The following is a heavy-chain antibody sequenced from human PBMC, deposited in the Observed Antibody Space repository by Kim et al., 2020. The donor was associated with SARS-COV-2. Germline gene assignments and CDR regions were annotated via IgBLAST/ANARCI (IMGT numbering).Heavy chain of an antibody. CDR3: ARVASITMVRGVVGWFYP. CDR1: GYTFTSYG. CDR2: ISAYNGNT. V-gene: IGHV1-18*01. Sequence: ASVKVSCKASGYTFTSYGISWVRQAPGQGLEWMGWISAYNGNTNYAQKLQGRVTMTTDTSTSTAYMELRSLRSDDTAVYYCARVASITMVRGVVGWFYPWGQGTLVTVSS. J-gene: IGHJ5*02. D-gene: IGHD3-10*01.